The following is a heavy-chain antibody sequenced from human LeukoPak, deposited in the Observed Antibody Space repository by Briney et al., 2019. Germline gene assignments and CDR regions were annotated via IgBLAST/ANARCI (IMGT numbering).Heavy chain of an antibody. CDR2: IIPIFGTA. CDR1: GGTFSSYA. J-gene: IGHJ4*02. CDR3: AILTNRNYGDY. D-gene: IGHD3-10*01. V-gene: IGHV1-69*13. Sequence: SVKVSCRASGGTFSSYAISWVRQAPGQGLEWMGGIIPIFGTANYAQKFQGRVTITADESTSTAYMELSSLRSEDTAVYYCAILTNRNYGDYWGQGTLVTVSS.